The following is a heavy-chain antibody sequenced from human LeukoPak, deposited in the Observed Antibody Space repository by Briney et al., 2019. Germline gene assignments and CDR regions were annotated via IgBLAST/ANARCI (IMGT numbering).Heavy chain of an antibody. J-gene: IGHJ4*02. Sequence: GGSLRLSCAASGFTFSSYSMDWVRQAPGKGLEWVSSISSSSSYIYYADSVKGRFTISRDNAKNSLYLQMNSLRAEDTAVYYCARVPVSGSYVSSVPGYLDYWGQGTLVTVSS. CDR1: GFTFSSYS. CDR3: ARVPVSGSYVSSVPGYLDY. D-gene: IGHD1-26*01. V-gene: IGHV3-21*01. CDR2: ISSSSSYI.